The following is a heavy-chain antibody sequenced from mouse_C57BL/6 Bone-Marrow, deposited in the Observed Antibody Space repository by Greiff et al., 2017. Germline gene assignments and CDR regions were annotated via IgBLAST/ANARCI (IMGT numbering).Heavy chain of an antibody. J-gene: IGHJ2*01. V-gene: IGHV1-64*01. CDR3: ARAYGSSYRFDY. CDR2: IHPNSGST. CDR1: GYTFTSYW. Sequence: QVQLKQPGAELVKPGASVKLSCKASGYTFTSYWMHWVKQRPGQGLEWIGMIHPNSGSTNYNEKFKSKATLTVDKSSSTAYMQLSSLTSEDSAVYYCARAYGSSYRFDYWGRGTTLTVSS. D-gene: IGHD1-1*01.